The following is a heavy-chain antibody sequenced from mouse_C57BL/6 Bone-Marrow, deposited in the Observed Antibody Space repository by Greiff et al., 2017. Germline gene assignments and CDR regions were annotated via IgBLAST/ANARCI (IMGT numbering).Heavy chain of an antibody. CDR3: ARHYSNYEEGAMDY. CDR1: GFTFSDYG. V-gene: IGHV5-15*01. Sequence: EVKLMESGGGLVQPGGSLKLSCAASGFTFSDYGMAWVRQAPRKGPEWVAFISNLAYSIYYADTVTGRFTISRENAKNTLYLEMSSLRSEDTAMYYCARHYSNYEEGAMDYWGQGTSVTVSS. D-gene: IGHD2-5*01. CDR2: ISNLAYSI. J-gene: IGHJ4*01.